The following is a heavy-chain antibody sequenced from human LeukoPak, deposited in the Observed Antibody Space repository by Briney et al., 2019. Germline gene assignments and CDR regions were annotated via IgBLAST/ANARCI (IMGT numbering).Heavy chain of an antibody. CDR3: ARARRGRFTYYYDSSGYYRDAFDI. CDR1: GYTFTSYD. Sequence: ASVKVSCKASGYTFTSYDINWVRQATGQGLEWMGWMNPNSGNTGYAQKFRGRVTMTRNTSISTAYMELSSLRSEDTAVYYCARARRGRFTYYYDSSGYYRDAFDIWGQGTMVTVSS. V-gene: IGHV1-8*01. CDR2: MNPNSGNT. J-gene: IGHJ3*02. D-gene: IGHD3-22*01.